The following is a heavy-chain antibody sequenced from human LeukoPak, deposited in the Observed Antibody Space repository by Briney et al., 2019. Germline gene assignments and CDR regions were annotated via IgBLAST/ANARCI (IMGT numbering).Heavy chain of an antibody. CDR1: GFTFSNAW. CDR2: IKSKTDGGTT. Sequence: GGSLRLSCAASGFTFSNAWMSWVRQAPGKGLEWVGRIKSKTDGGTTDYAAPVKGRFTISRDDSKNTLYLQMNSLKTEDTAVYYCTTGVGPSYYDSYYYYYGMDVWGQGTTVTVSS. D-gene: IGHD3-22*01. J-gene: IGHJ6*02. V-gene: IGHV3-15*01. CDR3: TTGVGPSYYDSYYYYYGMDV.